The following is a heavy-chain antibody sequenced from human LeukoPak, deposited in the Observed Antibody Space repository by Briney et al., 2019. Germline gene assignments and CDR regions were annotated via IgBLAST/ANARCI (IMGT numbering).Heavy chain of an antibody. V-gene: IGHV4-59*08. Sequence: SETLSLTCSVSGGSISSYYWSWIRQPPGKGPEWIGYIYYSGATNYNPSLKSRLIISLDTSKNQFALKLTSVTAADTAVYYCARHGLEIRAFDIWGQGTLVTVSS. J-gene: IGHJ3*02. CDR1: GGSISSYY. CDR2: IYYSGAT. D-gene: IGHD1-7*01. CDR3: ARHGLEIRAFDI.